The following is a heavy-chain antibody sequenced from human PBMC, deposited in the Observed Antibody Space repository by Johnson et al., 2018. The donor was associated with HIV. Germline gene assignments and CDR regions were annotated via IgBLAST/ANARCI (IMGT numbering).Heavy chain of an antibody. Sequence: QVQLVESGGGLVQPGGSLRLSCAASGFTFSSYAMHWVRQAPGKGLEWVAVISYDGSNKYYADSVKGRFTISRDNAKNSLYLQMNSLRVEDTALYYCARPADYGDYSRDAFDIWGQGTMVTGSS. J-gene: IGHJ3*02. V-gene: IGHV3-30*04. CDR2: ISYDGSNK. D-gene: IGHD4-17*01. CDR1: GFTFSSYA. CDR3: ARPADYGDYSRDAFDI.